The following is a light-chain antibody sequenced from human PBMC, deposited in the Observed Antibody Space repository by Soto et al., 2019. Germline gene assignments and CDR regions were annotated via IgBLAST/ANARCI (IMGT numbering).Light chain of an antibody. CDR2: RSS. CDR1: QTIYSN. J-gene: IGKJ1*01. Sequence: IGMTQSPATLSVSPGERATLSCRASQTIYSNVAWYQQRPGQPPRLLIYRSSSRATGIPDRFSGSGSGTGFTLTISSLEPEDFALYYCQQYGTTPWTFGQGTKVEI. V-gene: IGKV3-15*01. CDR3: QQYGTTPWT.